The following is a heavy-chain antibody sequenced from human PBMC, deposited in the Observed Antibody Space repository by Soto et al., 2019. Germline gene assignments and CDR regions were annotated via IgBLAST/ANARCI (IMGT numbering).Heavy chain of an antibody. CDR2: ISAYNGNT. Sequence: GASVKVSCKASGYTFTSYGISWVRQAPGQGLEWMGWISAYNGNTNYAQKLQGRVTMTTDTSTSTAYMELRSLRSDDTAVYYCASSPRMITFGGVIVLDYWGQGTLVTVS. V-gene: IGHV1-18*01. J-gene: IGHJ4*02. D-gene: IGHD3-16*02. CDR3: ASSPRMITFGGVIVLDY. CDR1: GYTFTSYG.